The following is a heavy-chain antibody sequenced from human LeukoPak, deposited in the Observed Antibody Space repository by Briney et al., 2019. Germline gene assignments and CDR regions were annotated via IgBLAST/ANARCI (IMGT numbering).Heavy chain of an antibody. J-gene: IGHJ4*02. D-gene: IGHD3-3*01. Sequence: SETLSLTCTVSGGSISSSSYYWGWSRQPPGKGLEWIGSIYYSGSTYYNPSLKSRVTISVDTSKNQFSLKLSSVTAADTAVYYCARHSTAYDFWSGYSTFDYWGQGTLVTVSS. CDR2: IYYSGST. V-gene: IGHV4-39*01. CDR3: ARHSTAYDFWSGYSTFDY. CDR1: GGSISSSSYY.